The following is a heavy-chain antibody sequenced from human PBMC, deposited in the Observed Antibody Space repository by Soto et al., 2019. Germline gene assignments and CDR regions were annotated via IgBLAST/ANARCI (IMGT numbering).Heavy chain of an antibody. CDR2: ISGSGGST. CDR3: AKDLIQLWSISGIGYFDY. CDR1: GFTFSSYA. D-gene: IGHD5-18*01. Sequence: GGSLRLSCAASGFTFSSYAMSWVRQAPGKGLEWVSAISGSGGSTYYADSVKGRFTISRDNSKNTLYLQMNSLRAEDTAVYYCAKDLIQLWSISGIGYFDYWGQGTLVTVSS. J-gene: IGHJ4*02. V-gene: IGHV3-23*01.